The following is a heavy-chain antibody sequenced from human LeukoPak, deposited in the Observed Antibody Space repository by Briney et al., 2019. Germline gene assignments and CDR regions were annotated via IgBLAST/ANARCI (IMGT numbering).Heavy chain of an antibody. J-gene: IGHJ4*02. CDR3: TRDHVGATVEFDS. D-gene: IGHD1-26*01. V-gene: IGHV3-30*04. CDR1: GFTFSSYA. Sequence: GGSLRLSCAASGFTFSSYAMHWVRQAPGKGLEWVAVISYDGSNKYYADSVKGRFTISRDNSKNTLYLQMNSLRVEDTAVYYCTRDHVGATVEFDSWGQGTLVTVSS. CDR2: ISYDGSNK.